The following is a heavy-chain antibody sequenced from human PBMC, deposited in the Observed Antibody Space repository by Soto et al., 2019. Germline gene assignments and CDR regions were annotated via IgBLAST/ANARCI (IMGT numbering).Heavy chain of an antibody. J-gene: IGHJ4*02. D-gene: IGHD3-3*01. V-gene: IGHV3-15*01. Sequence: GGSLRLSCAASGFTFSNAWMSWVRQAPGKGLEWVGRIKSKTDGGTTDYAAPVKGRFTISRYDSKNTLYLQMNSLKTEDTAVYYCTADRHYDFWSGYYADFDYWGQGTLVTVSP. CDR2: IKSKTDGGTT. CDR3: TADRHYDFWSGYYADFDY. CDR1: GFTFSNAW.